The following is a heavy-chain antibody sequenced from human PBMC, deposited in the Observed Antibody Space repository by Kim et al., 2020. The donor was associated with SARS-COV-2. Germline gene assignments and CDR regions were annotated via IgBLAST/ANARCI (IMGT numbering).Heavy chain of an antibody. D-gene: IGHD6-13*01. CDR3: ARSWGIESGGNSGVFDY. Sequence: SETLSLTCNVSGFSITIGYYWGWIRQPPGKGPEWIGSIYHRGNTYYKPSLRSRLSMSVDTSKNHFSLNLISVTAADTAVYYCARSWGIESGGNSGVFDYWGRGILVIVSS. CDR1: GFSITIGYY. V-gene: IGHV4-38-2*02. CDR2: IYHRGNT. J-gene: IGHJ4*02.